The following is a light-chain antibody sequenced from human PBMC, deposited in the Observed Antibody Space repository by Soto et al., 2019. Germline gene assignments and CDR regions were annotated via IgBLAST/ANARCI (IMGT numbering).Light chain of an antibody. J-gene: IGKJ4*01. CDR3: QQYDNLPLT. V-gene: IGKV1-33*01. Sequence: DLQMTQSPSSLSAPVGDRVTITCQASQDISNYLNWYQQKPGKAPKLLIYDASNLETGVPSRFSGSGSGTDFTFTISSLQPEDIATYYCQQYDNLPLTFGGGTKVEIK. CDR1: QDISNY. CDR2: DAS.